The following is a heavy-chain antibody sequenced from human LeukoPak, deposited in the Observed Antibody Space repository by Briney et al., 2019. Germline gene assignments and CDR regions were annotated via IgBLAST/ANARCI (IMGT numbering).Heavy chain of an antibody. CDR3: ARFEANRVVVYLDY. J-gene: IGHJ4*02. D-gene: IGHD3-3*01. V-gene: IGHV3-7*05. CDR2: IRHDGSQK. Sequence: GGSLRLSCAASGFSYSSYWMSWVRQAPGKGLEWVAHIRHDGSQKYYVGSVKGRFTISRDNVKNSLYLEMNSLRAEDTAVYYCARFEANRVVVYLDYWGQGALITVSS. CDR1: GFSYSSYW.